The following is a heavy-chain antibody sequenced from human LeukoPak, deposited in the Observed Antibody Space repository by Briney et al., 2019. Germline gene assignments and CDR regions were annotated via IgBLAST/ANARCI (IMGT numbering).Heavy chain of an antibody. Sequence: EASVKVSCKASGYTFTGYYMHWVRQAPGQGLEWMGWINPNSGGTNYAQKFQGRVTMTRDTSISTAYMELSRLRSDDTAVYYCARGGPYYDILTGSQGLDYWGQGTLVTVSS. D-gene: IGHD3-9*01. J-gene: IGHJ4*02. V-gene: IGHV1-2*02. CDR3: ARGGPYYDILTGSQGLDY. CDR1: GYTFTGYY. CDR2: INPNSGGT.